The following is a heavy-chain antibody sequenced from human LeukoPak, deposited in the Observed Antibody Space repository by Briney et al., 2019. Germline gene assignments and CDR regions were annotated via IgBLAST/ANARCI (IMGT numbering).Heavy chain of an antibody. CDR2: INWNGGST. CDR3: AGLAGTGYYYYYMDV. D-gene: IGHD6-19*01. J-gene: IGHJ6*03. CDR1: GFTFDDYG. V-gene: IGHV3-20*04. Sequence: GGSLRLSCAASGFTFDDYGMSWVRQARGKGLEWVSGINWNGGSTGYADSVKGRFTISRDNAKNSLYLQMNSLRAEDTALYYCAGLAGTGYYYYYMDVWGKGTTVTVSS.